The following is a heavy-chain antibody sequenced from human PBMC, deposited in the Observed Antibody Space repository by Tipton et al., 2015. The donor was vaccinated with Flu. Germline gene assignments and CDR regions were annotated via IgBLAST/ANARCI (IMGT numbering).Heavy chain of an antibody. CDR3: ARDPSLGMPDYFDS. V-gene: IGHV4-38-2*02. J-gene: IGHJ4*02. CDR1: GDSISSGYY. CDR2: IYRSGTT. D-gene: IGHD2-2*01. Sequence: TLSLTCSVSGDSISSGYYWGWIRQPPGKGLEWIGSIYRSGTTYYNPSLKSRVTISVDASMSQFSLQLTSVTAADTAVYYCARDPSLGMPDYFDSWGQGILVTASS.